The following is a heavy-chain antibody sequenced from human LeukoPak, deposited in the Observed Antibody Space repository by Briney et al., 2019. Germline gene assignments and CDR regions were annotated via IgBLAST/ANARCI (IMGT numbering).Heavy chain of an antibody. Sequence: SETLSLTCTVSGYSISSGYYWGWIRPPPGKGLEWIGSIYHSGSTYYNPSLKSRVTISVDTSKNQFSLKLSSVTAADTAVYYCASLAAAGIRRFDPWGQGTLVTVSS. CDR3: ASLAAAGIRRFDP. CDR1: GYSISSGYY. D-gene: IGHD6-13*01. V-gene: IGHV4-38-2*02. J-gene: IGHJ5*02. CDR2: IYHSGST.